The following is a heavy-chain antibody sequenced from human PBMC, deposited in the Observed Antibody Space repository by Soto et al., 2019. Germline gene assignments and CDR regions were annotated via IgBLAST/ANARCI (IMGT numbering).Heavy chain of an antibody. CDR3: ARVVPGAEAWFGP. CDR1: GYTFSNYG. CDR2: ISLYSDGT. D-gene: IGHD2-2*01. V-gene: IGHV1-18*01. J-gene: IGHJ5*02. Sequence: ASVKVSCTTSGYTFSNYGIAWVRQAPGQPLEWLGWISLYSDGTNYAQKFQGRVSMTTDTSTTTAYMELRSLRSDDTAVYYCARVVPGAEAWFGPWGQGTLVTV.